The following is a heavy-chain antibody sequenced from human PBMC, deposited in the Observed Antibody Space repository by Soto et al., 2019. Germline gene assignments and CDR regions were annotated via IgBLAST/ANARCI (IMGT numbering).Heavy chain of an antibody. CDR1: GFTFSDYY. CDR2: ISSSGSTI. Sequence: QVQLVESGGGLVKPGGSLRLSCAASGFTFSDYYMSWIRQAPGKGLEWVSYISSSGSTIYYADSVKGRFTISRDSAKNSLYLQMNSLRAEDTAVYYCARDNVHYDYIWGSTQRNFDYWGQGTLVTVSS. D-gene: IGHD3-16*01. CDR3: ARDNVHYDYIWGSTQRNFDY. J-gene: IGHJ4*02. V-gene: IGHV3-11*01.